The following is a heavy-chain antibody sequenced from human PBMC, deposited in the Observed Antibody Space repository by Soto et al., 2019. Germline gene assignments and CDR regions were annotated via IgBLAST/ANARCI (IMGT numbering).Heavy chain of an antibody. J-gene: IGHJ4*02. CDR2: IYYSGST. Sequence: QLQLQESGPGLVKPSEPLSLTCTVSGGAISSSSYYWGWIRQPPGKGLEWIGSIYYSGSTYSNPSLKTRVTISVDTAKIQFPMNPNSVPAAPTAVYYCARLDGGWSRLPYYFYYWGQGTLGNVSS. CDR3: ARLDGGWSRLPYYFYY. V-gene: IGHV4-39*01. D-gene: IGHD3-16*01. CDR1: GGAISSSSYY.